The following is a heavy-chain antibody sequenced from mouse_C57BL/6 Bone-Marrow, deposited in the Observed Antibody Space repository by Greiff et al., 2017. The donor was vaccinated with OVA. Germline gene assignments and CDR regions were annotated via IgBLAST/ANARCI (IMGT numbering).Heavy chain of an antibody. D-gene: IGHD4-1*01. CDR2: ISDGGSYT. Sequence: DVMLVESVGGLVKPGGSLKLSCAASGFTFSIYAMSLVRQTPEKRLAWVATISDGGSYTYYPDNVKGRFTISRDNAKNNLYLQMSHLKSEDTAMYYCARDNWGWYFDVWGTATTVTAST. CDR3: ARDNWGWYFDV. J-gene: IGHJ1*03. CDR1: GFTFSIYA. V-gene: IGHV5-4*01.